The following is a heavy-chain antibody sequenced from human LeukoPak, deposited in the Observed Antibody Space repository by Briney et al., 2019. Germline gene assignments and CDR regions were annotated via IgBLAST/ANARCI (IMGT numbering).Heavy chain of an antibody. D-gene: IGHD5-24*01. CDR2: IYTSGST. CDR3: ARSGRDGYILPLDY. Sequence: SETLPLTCTVSGGSISSYYWSWIRQPPGKGLEWIGYIYTSGSTNYNPSLKSRVTISVDTSKNQFSLKLSSVTAADTAVYYCARSGRDGYILPLDYWGQGTLVTVSS. J-gene: IGHJ4*02. V-gene: IGHV4-4*09. CDR1: GGSISSYY.